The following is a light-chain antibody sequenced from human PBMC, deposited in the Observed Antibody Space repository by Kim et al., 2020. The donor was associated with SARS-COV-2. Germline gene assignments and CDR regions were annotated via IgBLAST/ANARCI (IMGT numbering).Light chain of an antibody. CDR2: QDA. Sequence: VHQGQKASVTCSGDKLVDKYVFWYQKRPGQSPVLVIYQDAKRPSGITERFSGSISGNTATLTISETQAMDEADYYCQTWDSSSGVFGTGTKVTVL. V-gene: IGLV3-1*01. CDR3: QTWDSSSGV. CDR1: KLVDKY. J-gene: IGLJ1*01.